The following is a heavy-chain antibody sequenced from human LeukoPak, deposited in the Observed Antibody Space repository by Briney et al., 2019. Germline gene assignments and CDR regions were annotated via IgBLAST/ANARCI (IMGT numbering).Heavy chain of an antibody. CDR1: GFTFSSYW. CDR3: ARALRPSVNTPSK. J-gene: IGHJ4*02. Sequence: GGSLRLSCAASGFTFSSYWMHWVRQAPGKGLVWVSRISSDGSSTSYADSMKGRFTIIRDNAKNTLYLQMNSLGAEDTAVYYCARALRPSVNTPSKWGQGTQVTVSS. CDR2: ISSDGSST. V-gene: IGHV3-74*01. D-gene: IGHD2-2*02.